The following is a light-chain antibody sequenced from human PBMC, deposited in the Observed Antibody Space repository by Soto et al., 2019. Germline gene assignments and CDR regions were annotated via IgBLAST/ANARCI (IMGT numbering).Light chain of an antibody. CDR3: QAYDTSLSGGVV. CDR2: GNI. Sequence: QSVLTQPPSVSGAPGQRVTISCTGTSSDLGAGFDVHWYQQLPGTAPKLLIYGNINRPPGVPDRFSGSKSGTSASLVITGLQAEDEADYYCQAYDTSLSGGVVFGAGTKLTVL. CDR1: SSDLGAGFD. J-gene: IGLJ2*01. V-gene: IGLV1-40*01.